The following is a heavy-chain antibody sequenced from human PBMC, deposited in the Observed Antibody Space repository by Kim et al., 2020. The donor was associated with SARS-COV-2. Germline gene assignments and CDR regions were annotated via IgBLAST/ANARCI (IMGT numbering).Heavy chain of an antibody. V-gene: IGHV4-31*03. D-gene: IGHD4-17*01. CDR1: GGSISSGGYY. J-gene: IGHJ4*02. CDR3: ATSSTVVTPCFDY. CDR2: IYYSGST. Sequence: SETLSLTCTVSGGSISSGGYYWSWIRQHPGKGLEWIGYIYYSGSTYYNPSLKSRVTISVDTSKNQFSLKLSSVTAADTAVYYCATSSTVVTPCFDYWGQGTLVTVSS.